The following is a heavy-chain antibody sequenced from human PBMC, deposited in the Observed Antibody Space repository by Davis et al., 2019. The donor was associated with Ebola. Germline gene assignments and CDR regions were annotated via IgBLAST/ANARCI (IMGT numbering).Heavy chain of an antibody. J-gene: IGHJ5*02. D-gene: IGHD2-2*01. CDR2: ISSSGSNI. CDR1: GFTFSTYN. CDR3: ARASKQYQLLLGPNWFDP. V-gene: IGHV3-48*04. Sequence: GGSLRLSCAASGFTFSTYNMNWVRQAPGKGLEWVSYISSSGSNIYYADSVKGRFTISRDNAKNSLYLQMNSLRAEDTAVYYCARASKQYQLLLGPNWFDPWGQGTLVTVSS.